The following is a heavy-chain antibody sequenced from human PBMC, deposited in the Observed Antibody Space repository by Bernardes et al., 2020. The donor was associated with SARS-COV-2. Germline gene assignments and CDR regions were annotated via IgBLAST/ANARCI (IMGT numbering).Heavy chain of an antibody. CDR1: GFTFTKHH. CDR2: ITGAGITI. CDR3: ARDVGGTDWRCAFGV. J-gene: IGHJ3*01. V-gene: IGHV3-11*01. Sequence: GGSLRLSCAASGFTFTKHHFSWFRQAPGKGLEWVSSITGAGITIYYADSVRGRFTISRDNTRKSVFLQMDSLRAEDTAVYYCARDVGGTDWRCAFGVWGPEQMVPVSS. D-gene: IGHD3-9*01.